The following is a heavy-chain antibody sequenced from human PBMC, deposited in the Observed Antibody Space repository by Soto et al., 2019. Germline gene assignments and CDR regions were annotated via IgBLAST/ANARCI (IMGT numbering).Heavy chain of an antibody. CDR2: IFSNDEK. V-gene: IGHV2-26*01. CDR3: ARMRYSYGYGLHYYYYGMDV. CDR1: GFSLSNARMG. Sequence: SGPTLVNPTETLTLTCTVSGFSLSNARMGVSWIRQPPGKALEWLAHIFSNDEKSYSTSLKSRLTISTDTSKSQVVLTMTNMDPVDTATYYCARMRYSYGYGLHYYYYGMDVWGQGTTVTVSS. D-gene: IGHD5-18*01. J-gene: IGHJ6*02.